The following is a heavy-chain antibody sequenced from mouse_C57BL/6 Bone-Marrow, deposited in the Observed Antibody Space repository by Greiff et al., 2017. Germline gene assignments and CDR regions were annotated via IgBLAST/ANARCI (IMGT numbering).Heavy chain of an antibody. CDR1: GYTFTDYN. Sequence: EVQLQQSGPELVKPGASVKIPCKASGYTFTDYNMDWVKQSHGKSLEWIGDINPNNGGTTYNQKFKGKATLTVDKSSRTAYMELRSLTSEDTAVYYCARATTVHYYAMDYWGQGTSVTVSS. CDR2: INPNNGGT. D-gene: IGHD1-1*01. CDR3: ARATTVHYYAMDY. J-gene: IGHJ4*01. V-gene: IGHV1-18*01.